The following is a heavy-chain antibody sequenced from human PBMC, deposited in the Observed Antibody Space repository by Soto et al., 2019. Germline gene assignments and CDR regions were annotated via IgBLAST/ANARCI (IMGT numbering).Heavy chain of an antibody. CDR2: INPSGGST. CDR1: GYTFTSYY. Sequence: QVQLVQSGAEVKKPGASVKVSCKASGYTFTSYYMHWVRQAPGQGLEWMGIINPSGGSTSYAQKFQGRVTITRDKSTITGYVELSSLRPEDTAVYYCARERRRRSGYYGWFDPWGQGNLVTVSS. V-gene: IGHV1-46*01. CDR3: ARERRRRSGYYGWFDP. D-gene: IGHD3-22*01. J-gene: IGHJ5*02.